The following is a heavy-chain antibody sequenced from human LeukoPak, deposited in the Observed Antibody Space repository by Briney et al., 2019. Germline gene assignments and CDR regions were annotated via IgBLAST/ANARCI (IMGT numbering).Heavy chain of an antibody. CDR1: GFTFRSYG. Sequence: GGSLRLSCAASGFTFRSYGMSWVRQAPGKGLEWVSGMSGSGVNTDYADSVKGRFTISRDNAKNTLFLQMNSLRAEDTAVYYCATTGSGSYYDYWGQGTLVTVSS. CDR3: ATTGSGSYYDY. CDR2: MSGSGVNT. J-gene: IGHJ4*02. V-gene: IGHV3-23*01. D-gene: IGHD1-26*01.